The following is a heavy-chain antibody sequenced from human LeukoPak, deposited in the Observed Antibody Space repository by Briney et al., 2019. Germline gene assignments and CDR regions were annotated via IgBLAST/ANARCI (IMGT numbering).Heavy chain of an antibody. J-gene: IGHJ6*03. Sequence: PGGSLRLSCAASRFTFSTYWMHWVRQAPGKGLEWLAVVLSDGSDQYYGDSVQGRFTVSRDNSKNTLYLQMDNLRFEDTAVYYCARVSKPGWFDYYYMDVWGKGTTVIVSS. CDR3: ARVSKPGWFDYYYMDV. CDR2: VLSDGSDQ. CDR1: RFTFSTYW. D-gene: IGHD3-10*01. V-gene: IGHV3-30*03.